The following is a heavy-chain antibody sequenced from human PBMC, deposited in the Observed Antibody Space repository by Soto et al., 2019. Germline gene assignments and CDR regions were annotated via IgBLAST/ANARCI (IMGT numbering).Heavy chain of an antibody. D-gene: IGHD5-18*01. V-gene: IGHV3-23*01. Sequence: EVQLLESGGGLVQPGGSLRLSCAASGFTFSNYAMSWVRQAPGKGLEWVSAVSGSGGSTYYADSVKGRFTISRDNSKNTLYLQMNSLKAEDTAMYYCAKVGVYNFGPIDYWGQGTLVTVSS. CDR2: VSGSGGST. CDR3: AKVGVYNFGPIDY. J-gene: IGHJ4*02. CDR1: GFTFSNYA.